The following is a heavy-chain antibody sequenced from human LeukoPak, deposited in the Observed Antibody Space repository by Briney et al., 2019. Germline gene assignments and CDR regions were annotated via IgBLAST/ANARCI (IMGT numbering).Heavy chain of an antibody. J-gene: IGHJ6*03. Sequence: PSETLSLTCTVSGGSISSYYWSWIRQPAGKGLEWIGRIYTSGCTNYNPSLKSRVTMSVDTSKNQFSLKLSSVTAADTAVYYCARGTMVRASDYYYMDVWGKGTTVTVSS. CDR1: GGSISSYY. D-gene: IGHD3-10*01. CDR2: IYTSGCT. CDR3: ARGTMVRASDYYYMDV. V-gene: IGHV4-4*07.